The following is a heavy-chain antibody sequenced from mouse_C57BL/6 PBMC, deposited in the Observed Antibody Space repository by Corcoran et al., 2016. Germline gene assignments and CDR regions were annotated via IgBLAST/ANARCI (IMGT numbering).Heavy chain of an antibody. CDR2: IDPANDDT. D-gene: IGHD1-1*01. V-gene: IGHV14-3*01. J-gene: IGHJ1*03. CDR3: ARRGYYYGRPAANFDV. CDR1: GFNIKNTY. Sequence: EVRLQPSVAELVRPAAADKLSCTASGFNIKNTYMQWVKQRPEQGLGWIGRIDPANDDTKYARKFQGKATITVDTSSNTAYLQLSSLTSEDTAIYYCARRGYYYGRPAANFDVWGTGTTVTVSS.